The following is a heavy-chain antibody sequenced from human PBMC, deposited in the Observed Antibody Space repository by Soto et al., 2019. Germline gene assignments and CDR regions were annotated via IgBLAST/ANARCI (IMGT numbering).Heavy chain of an antibody. CDR3: ALFEPLVRGLRWFYP. CDR2: MYHSGST. D-gene: IGHD3-10*01. CDR1: GGSISGFY. Sequence: PSETLSLTCTVSGGSISGFYWSWIRQPPGKGLEWIGYMYHSGSTNYNPSLKSRVTISVDTSKNQFSLKLSSVTAADTAVYYCALFEPLVRGLRWFYPWGQGSLVPVSS. V-gene: IGHV4-59*01. J-gene: IGHJ5*02.